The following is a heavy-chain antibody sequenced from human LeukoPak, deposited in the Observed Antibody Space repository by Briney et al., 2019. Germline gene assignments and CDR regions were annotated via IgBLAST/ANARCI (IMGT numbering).Heavy chain of an antibody. D-gene: IGHD3-10*01. Sequence: ASVKVSCKASGYTFTGYYIHWVRQAPGQGLQWMGRINPNSGGTNYAQNFQGRVTMTRDTSISTAYLQWSSLKASDTAMYYCARLKGKPYMVRGERPFDYWGQGTLVTVSS. CDR2: INPNSGGT. CDR1: GYTFTGYY. CDR3: ARLKGKPYMVRGERPFDY. V-gene: IGHV1-2*06. J-gene: IGHJ4*02.